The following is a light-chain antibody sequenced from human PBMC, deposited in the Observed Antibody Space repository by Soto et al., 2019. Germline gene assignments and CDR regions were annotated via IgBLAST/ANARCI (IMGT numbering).Light chain of an antibody. J-gene: IGKJ2*01. V-gene: IGKV1-39*01. CDR3: QQSYSIPRT. CDR2: AAS. CDR1: QSISTY. Sequence: DIQMTQSPSSLSASVGDRVTITCRASQSISTYLNWYQQKPGKAPKLLIYAASSLQSGVPSRFSGSGSGTDFTLTISSLQPEDFATYYCQQSYSIPRTFVQGTKLEIK.